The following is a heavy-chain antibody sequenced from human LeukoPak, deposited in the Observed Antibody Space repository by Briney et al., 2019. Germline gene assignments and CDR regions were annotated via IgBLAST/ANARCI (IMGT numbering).Heavy chain of an antibody. V-gene: IGHV3-48*01. CDR1: GFTFSSYS. J-gene: IGHJ3*02. CDR2: ISSSSSTI. CDR3: ARQGINMIGGFDI. D-gene: IGHD3-22*01. Sequence: PGGSLRLSCAASGFTFSSYSMNWVRQAPGKGLEWVSYISSSSSTIYYADSAKGRFTISRDNAKNSLYLQMNSLRAEDTAVYYCARQGINMIGGFDIWGQGTMVTVSS.